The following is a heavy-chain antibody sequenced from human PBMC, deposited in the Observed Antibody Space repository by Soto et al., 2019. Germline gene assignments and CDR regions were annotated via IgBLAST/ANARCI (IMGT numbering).Heavy chain of an antibody. CDR3: ALFKNLYVAVRTYYFDY. D-gene: IGHD3-10*02. V-gene: IGHV4-59*12. CDR1: GGSISSYY. J-gene: IGHJ4*02. CDR2: IYYSGST. Sequence: PSETLSLTCTVSGGSISSYYWSWIRQPPGKGLEWIGYIYYSGSTNYNPSLKSRVTISVDTSKNQFSLKLSSVTAADTAFYYCALFKNLYVAVRTYYFDYWGQGTLVTVSS.